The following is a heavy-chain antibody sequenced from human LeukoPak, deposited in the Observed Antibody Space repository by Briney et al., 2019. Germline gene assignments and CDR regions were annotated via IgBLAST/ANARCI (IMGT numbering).Heavy chain of an antibody. CDR3: ARHSRRWLQFSGYYYGMDV. CDR2: IYPGDSDT. J-gene: IGHJ6*02. D-gene: IGHD5-24*01. CDR1: GYSFTSYW. Sequence: GESLKISCKGSGYSFTSYWIGWVRQMPGKGLEWMGIIYPGDSDTRYSPSFQGQVTISADKSISTAYLQWSSLKASDIAMYYCARHSRRWLQFSGYYYGMDVWGQGTTVTVSS. V-gene: IGHV5-51*01.